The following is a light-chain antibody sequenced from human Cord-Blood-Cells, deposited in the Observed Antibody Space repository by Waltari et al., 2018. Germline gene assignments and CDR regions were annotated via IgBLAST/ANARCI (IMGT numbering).Light chain of an antibody. CDR1: SSAVGGYNS. V-gene: IGLV2-11*01. CDR2: DVS. J-gene: IGLJ1*01. Sequence: QSALTQPRSVSGSPGQSVTISCTGTSSAVGGYNSFSWYQQHPGKAPKLMIYDVSKRPSGVPDRFSGSKSGNTASLTISGLQAEDEADYYCCSYAGSYVYVFGTGTKVTVL. CDR3: CSYAGSYVYV.